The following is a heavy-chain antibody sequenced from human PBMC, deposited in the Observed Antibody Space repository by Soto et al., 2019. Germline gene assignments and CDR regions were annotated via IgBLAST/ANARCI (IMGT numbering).Heavy chain of an antibody. Sequence: QINLIESGHTLVNPTQTLTLTCTFSGFSLSTSGAAVGWVRQPPGRALEWLALIYWDGDKRYNASLGNRLTITRATSMNQVVLTLTNVDPADTATYYCAHRATMTIFGLIIDNGIWFDPWGQGTRVIVSS. CDR1: GFSLSTSGAA. D-gene: IGHD3-3*01. J-gene: IGHJ5*02. V-gene: IGHV2-5*02. CDR2: IYWDGDK. CDR3: AHRATMTIFGLIIDNGIWFDP.